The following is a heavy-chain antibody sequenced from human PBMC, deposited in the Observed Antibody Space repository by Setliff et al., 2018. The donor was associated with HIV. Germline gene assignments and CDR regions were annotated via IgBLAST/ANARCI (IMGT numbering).Heavy chain of an antibody. CDR1: GGPVSPFS. Sequence: KPSETLSLTCSVSGGPVSPFSWTWVRQSPGKGLEWIGYLYISGNTDYNPSLRGRVTISRDTSKNEFSLILSSVTAADAGVYFCARVIKSALLNWGRGTMVTVSS. CDR3: ARVIKSALLN. V-gene: IGHV4-59*02. J-gene: IGHJ4*02. CDR2: LYISGNT.